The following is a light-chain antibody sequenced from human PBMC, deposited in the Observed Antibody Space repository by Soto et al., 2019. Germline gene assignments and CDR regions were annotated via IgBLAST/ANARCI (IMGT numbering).Light chain of an antibody. J-gene: IGKJ4*01. Sequence: DIQMTQSPSTLSAFAGYRVTVSCRPSQGISGQLAWYQQRPGKAPKLLITDASNLNAGVPSRFSGSGSGTEFTLTISSLQTDDIATYYCQHYNAYPVTFGGGTKVDIK. CDR1: QGISGQ. CDR3: QHYNAYPVT. V-gene: IGKV1-5*01. CDR2: DAS.